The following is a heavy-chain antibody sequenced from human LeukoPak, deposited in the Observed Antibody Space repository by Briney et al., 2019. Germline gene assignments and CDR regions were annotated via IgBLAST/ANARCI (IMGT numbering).Heavy chain of an antibody. CDR1: GFTFSIYW. CDR3: ARGYSYPFP. D-gene: IGHD5-18*01. CDR2: IKQDGSEK. V-gene: IGHV3-7*03. Sequence: GGSLRLSWAASGFTFSIYWMSWVRQAPGKGLEWVANIKQDGSEKYSVDSVKGRCTIYRDNAKNSLYLQMNSMRAEDTAVYYCARGYSYPFPWGQGTLVTVSS. J-gene: IGHJ5*02.